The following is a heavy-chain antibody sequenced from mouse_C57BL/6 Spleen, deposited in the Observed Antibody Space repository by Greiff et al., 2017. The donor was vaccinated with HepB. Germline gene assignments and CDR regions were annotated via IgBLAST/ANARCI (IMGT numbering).Heavy chain of an antibody. CDR1: GYTFTSYG. V-gene: IGHV1-81*01. J-gene: IGHJ2*01. D-gene: IGHD1-1*01. CDR2: IYPRSGNT. Sequence: QVHVKQSGAELARPGASVKLSCKASGYTFTSYGISWVKQRTGQGLEWIGEIYPRSGNTYYNEKFKGKATLTADKSSSTAYMELRSLTSEDSAVYFCARGGSYYGSSYFDYWGQGTTLTVSS. CDR3: ARGGSYYGSSYFDY.